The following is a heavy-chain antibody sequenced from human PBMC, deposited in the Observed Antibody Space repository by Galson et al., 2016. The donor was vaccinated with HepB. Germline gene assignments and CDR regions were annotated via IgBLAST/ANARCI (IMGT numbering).Heavy chain of an antibody. CDR3: LVGGGEPKSDFLWGFDY. D-gene: IGHD3/OR15-3a*01. Sequence: SLRLSCAASGFTFSDFAVTWVRQAPGKGLEWVSGISCSGAATFYADSVKGRFTVSRDNSNNMLYLQMNSLRAEDTAMYYCLVGGGEPKSDFLWGFDYWGPGTLVTVSS. CDR1: GFTFSDFA. J-gene: IGHJ4*02. V-gene: IGHV3-23*01. CDR2: ISCSGAAT.